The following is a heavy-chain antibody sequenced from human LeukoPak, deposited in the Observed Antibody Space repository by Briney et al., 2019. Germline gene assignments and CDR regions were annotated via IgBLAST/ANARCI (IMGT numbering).Heavy chain of an antibody. CDR3: ARPRKTSSGIDY. D-gene: IGHD6-19*01. J-gene: IGHJ4*02. CDR2: ISSSSSYI. V-gene: IGHV3-21*01. CDR1: GFTFSNYS. Sequence: GGSLRLSCADCGFTFSNYSLNWVRQAPGKGLEWVSSISSSSSYIYYADSVKGRFTISRDNAKNSLYLRMNSLRAEDTAVYYCARPRKTSSGIDYWGQGTLVTVSS.